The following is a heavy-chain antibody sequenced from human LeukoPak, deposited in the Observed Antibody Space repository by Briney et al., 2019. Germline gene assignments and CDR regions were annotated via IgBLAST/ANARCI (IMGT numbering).Heavy chain of an antibody. V-gene: IGHV3-21*01. CDR1: GFTFRNYS. D-gene: IGHD2-2*01. J-gene: IGHJ4*02. CDR3: ARDKYSSSWFADS. Sequence: GGSLRLSCAASGFTFRNYSMQWVRQAPGKGLEWVSSINSRSSYIHYADSVKGRFTISRDNAKNSLFLQMNSLRAEDTAVYYCARDKYSSSWFADSWGQGTPVTVPS. CDR2: INSRSSYI.